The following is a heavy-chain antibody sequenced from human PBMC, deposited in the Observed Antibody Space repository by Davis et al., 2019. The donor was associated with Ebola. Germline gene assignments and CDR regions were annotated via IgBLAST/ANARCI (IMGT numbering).Heavy chain of an antibody. Sequence: GGSLRLSCTDSVITFSSYAMTWVRQAPGKGLEWVSAISGSGGSTYYADSVQGRFTISRDNSKNTLYLQMNSLRAEDTAVYYCARGDIVVVPAATFYYGMDVWGKGTTVTVSS. D-gene: IGHD2-2*01. V-gene: IGHV3-23*01. CDR2: ISGSGGST. CDR1: VITFSSYA. J-gene: IGHJ6*04. CDR3: ARGDIVVVPAATFYYGMDV.